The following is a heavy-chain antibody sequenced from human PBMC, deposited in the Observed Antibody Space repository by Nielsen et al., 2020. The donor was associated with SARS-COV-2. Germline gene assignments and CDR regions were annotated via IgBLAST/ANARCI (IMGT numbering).Heavy chain of an antibody. Sequence: GGSLRLSCAASGFTFSSYGMHWVRQAPGKGLEWVAVIWHDGSNKYYADSVKGRFTISRDNSKNTLYLQMNSLRAEDTAVYYCARSGYLGYCSSTSCLNWFDPWGQGTLVTVSS. J-gene: IGHJ5*02. CDR1: GFTFSSYG. CDR3: ARSGYLGYCSSTSCLNWFDP. CDR2: IWHDGSNK. V-gene: IGHV3-33*01. D-gene: IGHD2-2*01.